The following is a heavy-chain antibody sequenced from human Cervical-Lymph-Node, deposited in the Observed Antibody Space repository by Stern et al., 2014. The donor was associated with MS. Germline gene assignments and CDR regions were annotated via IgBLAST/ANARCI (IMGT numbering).Heavy chain of an antibody. Sequence: VQLVESGGGVVKPGGSLRLSCIASGFTFSDSYMTWIRPAPGKGLEWIAYFSGTGSTTYYADSVRGRFTISRDNSKNSLYLQMNSLKVEDTAVYYCAKDRRERTDRDGLDVWGQGTLVTVSS. V-gene: IGHV3-11*01. J-gene: IGHJ4*02. CDR2: FSGTGSTT. D-gene: IGHD1-26*01. CDR3: AKDRRERTDRDGLDV. CDR1: GFTFSDSY.